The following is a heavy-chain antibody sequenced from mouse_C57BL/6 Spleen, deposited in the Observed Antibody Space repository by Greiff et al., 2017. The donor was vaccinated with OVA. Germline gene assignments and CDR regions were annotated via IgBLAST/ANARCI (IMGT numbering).Heavy chain of an antibody. CDR3: ARDPYYGSSYGNYFDY. V-gene: IGHV5-4*01. Sequence: EVQLVESGGGLVKPGGSLKLSCAASGFTFSSYAMSWVRQTPEKRLEWVATISDGGSYTYYPDNVKGRFTISRDNAKNNLYLQMSHLKSEDTAMYYCARDPYYGSSYGNYFDYWGQGTTLTVSS. CDR1: GFTFSSYA. D-gene: IGHD1-1*01. J-gene: IGHJ2*01. CDR2: ISDGGSYT.